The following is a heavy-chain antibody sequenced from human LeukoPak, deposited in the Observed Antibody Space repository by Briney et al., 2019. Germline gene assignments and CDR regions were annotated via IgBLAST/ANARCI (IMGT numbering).Heavy chain of an antibody. J-gene: IGHJ4*02. Sequence: GGSLRLSCAASGFTFSSYAMIWVRQAPGKGLEWVSAISGGGGSTYYADSVKGRFTIPRDNSKNTLYLQMYSLRAEDTAVYYCAKATGSGYHHYFDHWGQGTLVTVSS. V-gene: IGHV3-23*01. CDR2: ISGGGGST. CDR1: GFTFSSYA. CDR3: AKATGSGYHHYFDH. D-gene: IGHD3-3*01.